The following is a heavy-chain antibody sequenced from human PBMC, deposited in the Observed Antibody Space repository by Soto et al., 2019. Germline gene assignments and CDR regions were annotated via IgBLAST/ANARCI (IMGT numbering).Heavy chain of an antibody. CDR1: GDSLGDYY. J-gene: IGHJ6*03. D-gene: IGHD3-9*01. V-gene: IGHV4-4*07. CDR2: LSSSGNT. Sequence: QVQLQESGPGLVKPSETLSLTCTVSGDSLGDYYWFWIRQPVGKGLEWIGRLSSSGNTNANPTLNRRATMSIDTSKNQFSPRLRSVTAADPAVYYCARADDEILPVSCVMVVWGKGSTVTLPS. CDR3: ARADDEILPVSCVMVV.